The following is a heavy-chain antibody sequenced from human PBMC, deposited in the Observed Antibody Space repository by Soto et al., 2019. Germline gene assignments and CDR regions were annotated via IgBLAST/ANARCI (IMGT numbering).Heavy chain of an antibody. J-gene: IGHJ4*02. Sequence: GASVKVSCKASGYTFTSYDINWVRQATGQGLEWMGWMNPNSGNTGYAQKFQGRVTMTRNTSISTAYMEQSSLRSEDTAVYYCATNFQYYDFWSGYSEAFDYWGQGTLVTVSS. CDR1: GYTFTSYD. CDR2: MNPNSGNT. V-gene: IGHV1-8*01. CDR3: ATNFQYYDFWSGYSEAFDY. D-gene: IGHD3-3*01.